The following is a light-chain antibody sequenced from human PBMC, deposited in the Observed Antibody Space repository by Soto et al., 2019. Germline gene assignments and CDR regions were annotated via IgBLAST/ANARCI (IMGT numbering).Light chain of an antibody. CDR2: EVS. CDR1: SSYVGGYDF. V-gene: IGLV2-14*01. J-gene: IGLJ1*01. CDR3: STYTSAWGV. Sequence: ALTHPASVSWSPGGAIAISCTGTSSYVGGYDFVSWSQIHQSKAPKLMIYEVSSRPSGVSDRFSGSRSGNTASLTISGLQAEHEADYYCSTYTSAWGVFGTGTKVT.